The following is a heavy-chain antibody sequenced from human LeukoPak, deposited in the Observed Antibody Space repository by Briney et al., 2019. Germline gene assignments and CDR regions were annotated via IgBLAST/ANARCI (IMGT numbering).Heavy chain of an antibody. V-gene: IGHV4-39*07. Sequence: SETLSLTCTVSGGSISSSSYYWGWIRQPPGKGLEWIGSISYSGGAFYNPSLKSRVTISVDTSKNRFSLKLSSVTAADTAVYYCARDKERQLWIDYWGQGTLVTVSS. D-gene: IGHD5-18*01. J-gene: IGHJ4*02. CDR3: ARDKERQLWIDY. CDR2: ISYSGGA. CDR1: GGSISSSSYY.